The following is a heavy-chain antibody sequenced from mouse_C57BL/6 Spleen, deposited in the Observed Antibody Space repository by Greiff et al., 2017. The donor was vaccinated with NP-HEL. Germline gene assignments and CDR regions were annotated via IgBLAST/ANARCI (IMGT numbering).Heavy chain of an antibody. V-gene: IGHV1-69*01. CDR1: GYTFTSYW. CDR3: ARGANFDY. CDR2: IDPSDSYT. Sequence: QVQLQQPGAELVMPGASVKLSCKASGYTFTSYWMHWVKQRPGQGLEWIGEIDPSDSYTNYNQKFKGKSTLTVDKSSSTAYMQLSSRTSEDSAVYYCARGANFDYWGQGTTLTVSS. D-gene: IGHD1-1*01. J-gene: IGHJ2*01.